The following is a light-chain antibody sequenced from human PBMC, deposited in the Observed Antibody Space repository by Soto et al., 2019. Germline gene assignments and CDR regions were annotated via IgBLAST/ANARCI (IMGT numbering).Light chain of an antibody. V-gene: IGKV1-9*01. CDR1: QPISRY. CDR3: QELNGYPPE. Sequence: QLTQSPSSLSASIGDRVTITCRATQPISRYLAWYQQKPGAAPKLLIYAATTLQIGVPSRFSGGASGTVFTLTISRLQSDDFATYYCQELNGYPPEFGQGTKVEVK. J-gene: IGKJ1*01. CDR2: AAT.